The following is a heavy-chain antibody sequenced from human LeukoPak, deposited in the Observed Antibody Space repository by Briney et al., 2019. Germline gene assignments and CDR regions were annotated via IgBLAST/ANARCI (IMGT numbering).Heavy chain of an antibody. CDR1: GLTFSSYA. J-gene: IGHJ4*02. D-gene: IGHD3-22*01. V-gene: IGHV3-23*01. CDR2: ISGSGGST. Sequence: GGSLRLSCAASGLTFSSYAMSWVRQAPGEGLEWVSAISGSGGSTYYADSVKGRFTISRDNSKNTLYLQMNSLRAEDKAVYYCAKLWGGSLVVVTDWGQGTLVTVSS. CDR3: AKLWGGSLVVVTD.